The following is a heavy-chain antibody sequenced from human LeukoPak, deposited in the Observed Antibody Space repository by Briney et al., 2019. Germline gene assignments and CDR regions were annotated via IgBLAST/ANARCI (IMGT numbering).Heavy chain of an antibody. CDR3: ARIQGYGSGSSPYYYGMDV. J-gene: IGHJ6*02. CDR1: GFTFSKYT. V-gene: IGHV3-23*01. CDR2: LSGSGGST. D-gene: IGHD3-10*01. Sequence: GGSLRLSCAASGFTFSKYTMNWVRQAPGKGLEWVSGLSGSGGSTYYAGSVKGRFTISRDNSKNTLYLQMNSLRAEDTAVYYCARIQGYGSGSSPYYYGMDVWGQGTTVTVSS.